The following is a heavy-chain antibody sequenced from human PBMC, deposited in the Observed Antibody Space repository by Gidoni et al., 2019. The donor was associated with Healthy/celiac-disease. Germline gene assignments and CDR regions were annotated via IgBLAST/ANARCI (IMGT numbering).Heavy chain of an antibody. Sequence: EVQLVESGGGLVQPGGSLRLSCAASGFTFSSYAMSWVRQAPGKGLEWVSAISGSGGSTYYADSVKGRFTISRDNSKNTLYLQMNSLRAEDTAVYYCAKEGRGSFTLYYYYGMDVWGQGTTVTVSS. V-gene: IGHV3-23*04. CDR3: AKEGRGSFTLYYYYGMDV. D-gene: IGHD1-26*01. CDR1: GFTFSSYA. J-gene: IGHJ6*02. CDR2: ISGSGGST.